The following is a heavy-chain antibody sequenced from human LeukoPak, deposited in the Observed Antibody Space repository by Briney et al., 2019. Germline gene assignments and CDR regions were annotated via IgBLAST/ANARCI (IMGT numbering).Heavy chain of an antibody. V-gene: IGHV3-21*01. CDR1: GFTFSSYS. J-gene: IGHJ4*02. Sequence: GGSLRLSCAASGFTFSSYSMNWVRQAPGKGLEWVSSSSSSSYIYYADSVKGRFTISRDNAKNSLYLQMNSLRAEDTALYYCARDVGYNRFDCWGQGTLVTVSS. CDR2: SSSSSYI. CDR3: ARDVGYNRFDC. D-gene: IGHD5-24*01.